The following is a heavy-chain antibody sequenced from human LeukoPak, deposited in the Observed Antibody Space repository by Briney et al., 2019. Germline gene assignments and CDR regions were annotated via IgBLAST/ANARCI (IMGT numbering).Heavy chain of an antibody. Sequence: GGSLRLSCAASGFSFSATWMHWVRQSPGKGLVWVARITSDGFSTTYAESVKGRFTISRDNSKNTLYLQMNSLRPEDTATYYCGKPLAGPHPQPLDYWGQGTLVTLSS. CDR3: GKPLAGPHPQPLDY. CDR1: GFSFSATW. V-gene: IGHV3-74*03. J-gene: IGHJ4*02. CDR2: ITSDGFST.